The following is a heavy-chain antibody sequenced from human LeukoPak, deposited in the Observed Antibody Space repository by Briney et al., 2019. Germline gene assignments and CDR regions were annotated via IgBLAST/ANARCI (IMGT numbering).Heavy chain of an antibody. CDR1: GYTFTSYD. V-gene: IGHV1-2*02. Sequence: ASVKVSCKASGYTFTSYDINWVRQAPGQGLEWMGWINPNSGGTNYAQKFQGRVTMTRDTSISTAYMELSRLRSDDTAVYYCARDVRTTYNWFDPWGQGTLVTVSS. CDR2: INPNSGGT. CDR3: ARDVRTTYNWFDP. D-gene: IGHD4-17*01. J-gene: IGHJ5*02.